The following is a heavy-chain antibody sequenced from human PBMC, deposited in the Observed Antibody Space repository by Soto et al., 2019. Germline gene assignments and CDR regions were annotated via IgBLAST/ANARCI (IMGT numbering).Heavy chain of an antibody. CDR2: IYPGDSDT. J-gene: IGHJ4*02. CDR1: GYSFTSYW. CDR3: ARWKGAAAGFYYFDY. V-gene: IGHV5-51*01. D-gene: IGHD6-13*01. Sequence: GESLKISCKGSGYSFTSYWIGWVRQMPGKGLEWMGIIYPGDSDTRYSPSFQGQVTISADKSISTAYLQWSSLKASDTAMYYCARWKGAAAGFYYFDYWGQGTLVTVSS.